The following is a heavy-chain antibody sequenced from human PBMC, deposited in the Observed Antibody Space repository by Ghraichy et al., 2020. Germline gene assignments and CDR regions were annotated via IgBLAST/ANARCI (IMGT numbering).Heavy chain of an antibody. Sequence: GGSLRLSCAASGFTFSSYSMNWVRQAPGKGLEWVSYISSSSGTIYYADSVKGRFTISRDNAKNSLYLQMNSLRAEDTAVYYCARRRSGAFDIWGQGTMVTVSS. J-gene: IGHJ3*02. CDR3: ARRRSGAFDI. CDR2: ISSSSGTI. D-gene: IGHD5-24*01. V-gene: IGHV3-48*01. CDR1: GFTFSSYS.